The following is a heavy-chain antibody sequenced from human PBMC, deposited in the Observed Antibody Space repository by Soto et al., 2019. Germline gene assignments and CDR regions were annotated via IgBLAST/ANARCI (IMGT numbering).Heavy chain of an antibody. J-gene: IGHJ4*02. CDR3: ARESAAEGSDY. Sequence: SETLSLTCTVSGGSISSYYWSWIRQPPGKGLEWIGYIYYSGSTNYNPSLKSRVTISVDTSKNQFSPKLSSVTAADTAVYYCARESAAEGSDYWGQGTLVTVSS. CDR2: IYYSGST. V-gene: IGHV4-59*12. D-gene: IGHD2-15*01. CDR1: GGSISSYY.